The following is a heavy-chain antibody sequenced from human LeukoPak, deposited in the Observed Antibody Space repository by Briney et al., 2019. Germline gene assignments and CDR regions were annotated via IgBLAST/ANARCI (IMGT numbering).Heavy chain of an antibody. Sequence: SETLSLTCTVSGGSISSSSYYWGWIRQPPGKGLEWIGSIYYSGSTYYNPSLKSRVTISVDTSKNQFSLKLSSVTAADTAVYYCASYSSSRTYYFDYWGQGTLVTVSS. V-gene: IGHV4-39*07. CDR3: ASYSSSRTYYFDY. D-gene: IGHD6-13*01. J-gene: IGHJ4*02. CDR1: GGSISSSSYY. CDR2: IYYSGST.